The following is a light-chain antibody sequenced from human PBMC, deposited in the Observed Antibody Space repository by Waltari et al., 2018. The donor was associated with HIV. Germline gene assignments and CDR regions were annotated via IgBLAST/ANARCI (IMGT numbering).Light chain of an antibody. CDR2: GKN. CDR3: NSRDSSGNHLV. J-gene: IGLJ2*01. V-gene: IGLV3-19*01. Sequence: SSELTQDPAVSVALGQTVRITCQGDSLRSYYASWYQQKPGQAPVLVIYGKNNRPSGIPVRFSGSSSGNTASLTITGAQAEDEADYYCNSRDSSGNHLVFGGGTKLTVL. CDR1: SLRSYY.